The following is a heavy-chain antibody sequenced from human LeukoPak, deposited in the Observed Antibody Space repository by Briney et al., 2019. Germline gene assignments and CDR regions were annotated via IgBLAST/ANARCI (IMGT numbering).Heavy chain of an antibody. CDR3: ARGSDGIIDY. D-gene: IGHD1-14*01. Sequence: PGGSLRLSCAASGFTFSSYDMHWVRQATGKGLEWVSAIGTAGDTYYPGSVKGRFTISRENAKNSLCLQMNSLRAGDTAVYYCARGSDGIIDYWGQGTLVTVPS. CDR2: IGTAGDT. J-gene: IGHJ4*02. V-gene: IGHV3-13*01. CDR1: GFTFSSYD.